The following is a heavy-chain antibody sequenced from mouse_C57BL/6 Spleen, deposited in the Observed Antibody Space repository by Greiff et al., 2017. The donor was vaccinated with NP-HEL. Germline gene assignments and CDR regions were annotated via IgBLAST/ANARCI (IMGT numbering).Heavy chain of an antibody. D-gene: IGHD3-2*02. V-gene: IGHV1-18*01. Sequence: EVQLQQSGPELVKPGASVKIPCKASGYTFTDYIMDWVKQSHGKSLEWIGDINPNNGGTIYNQKFKGKATLTVDKSSSTAYMELRSLTSEDTAVYYCAREDSSGYPAWFAYWGQGTLVTVSA. J-gene: IGHJ3*01. CDR3: AREDSSGYPAWFAY. CDR1: GYTFTDYI. CDR2: INPNNGGT.